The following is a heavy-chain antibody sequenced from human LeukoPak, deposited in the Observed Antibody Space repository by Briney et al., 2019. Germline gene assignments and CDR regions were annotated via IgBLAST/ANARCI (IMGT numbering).Heavy chain of an antibody. V-gene: IGHV1-2*02. Sequence: ASVKVSCKASGYTFTGYYMHWVRQAPGQGLEWMGWINPNSGGTNYVQGRVTMTRDTSISTAYMELSRLRSDDTAVYYCARDRSPRQYYDTSDYHGAADYWGQGTLVTVSS. CDR3: ARDRSPRQYYDTSDYHGAADY. J-gene: IGHJ4*02. D-gene: IGHD3-22*01. CDR2: INPNSGGT. CDR1: GYTFTGYY.